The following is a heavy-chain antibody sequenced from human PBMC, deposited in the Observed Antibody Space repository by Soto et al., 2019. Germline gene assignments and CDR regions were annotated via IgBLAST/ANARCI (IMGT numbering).Heavy chain of an antibody. D-gene: IGHD6-13*01. CDR1: GGSISSYY. CDR3: ARDSSSWYGSHNWFDP. V-gene: IGHV4-59*01. Sequence: SETLSLTCTVSGGSISSYYWSWIRQPPRKGLEWIGYIYYSGSTNYNPSLKSRVTISVDTSKNQFSLKLSSVTAADTAVYYCARDSSSWYGSHNWFDPWGQGTQVTVPQ. J-gene: IGHJ5*02. CDR2: IYYSGST.